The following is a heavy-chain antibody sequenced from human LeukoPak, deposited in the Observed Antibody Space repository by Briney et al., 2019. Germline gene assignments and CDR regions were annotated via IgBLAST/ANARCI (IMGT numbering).Heavy chain of an antibody. D-gene: IGHD5-18*01. J-gene: IGHJ4*02. Sequence: SGPTLVNPTQTLTLTCTFSGFSLTTSGVGVGWIRQPPGKALEWLAHIFSNDEKSYSTSLKSRLTISKDTSKSQVVLTMTNMDPVDTATYYCARIQNVDTAMWWRRHVYYFDYWGQGTLVTVSS. CDR2: IFSNDEK. CDR1: GFSLTTSGVG. V-gene: IGHV2-26*01. CDR3: ARIQNVDTAMWWRRHVYYFDY.